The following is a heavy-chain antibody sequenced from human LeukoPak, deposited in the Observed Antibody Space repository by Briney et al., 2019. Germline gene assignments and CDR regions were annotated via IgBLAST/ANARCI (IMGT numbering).Heavy chain of an antibody. D-gene: IGHD3-10*01. V-gene: IGHV3-48*04. J-gene: IGHJ4*02. CDR3: ARDSMVRGVLSSIY. CDR2: INTGSSTM. Sequence: GGSLRLSCAASGFTFSSYSMNWVRQAPGKGLEWVSYINTGSSTMYYADSVKGRFTISRDNAKNSLYLQMNSLRAEDTAVYYCARDSMVRGVLSSIYWGQGTLVTVSS. CDR1: GFTFSSYS.